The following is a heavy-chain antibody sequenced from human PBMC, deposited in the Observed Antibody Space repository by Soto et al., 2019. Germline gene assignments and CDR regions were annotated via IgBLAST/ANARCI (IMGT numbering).Heavy chain of an antibody. CDR3: AKDRGRVTTVTTDLYYYYGMDV. CDR1: GFTFSSYG. Sequence: GGSLRLSCAASGFTFSSYGMHWVRQAPGKGLEWVAVISYDGSNKYYADSVKGRFTISRDNSKNTLYLQMNSLRAEDTAVYYCAKDRGRVTTVTTDLYYYYGMDVWGQGTTVTVSS. CDR2: ISYDGSNK. D-gene: IGHD4-4*01. V-gene: IGHV3-30*18. J-gene: IGHJ6*02.